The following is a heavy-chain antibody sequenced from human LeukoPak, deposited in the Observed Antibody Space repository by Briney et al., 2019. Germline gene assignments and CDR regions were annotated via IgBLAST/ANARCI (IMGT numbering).Heavy chain of an antibody. CDR2: IKQDGSEK. D-gene: IGHD3-9*01. CDR1: GFTFSSYW. CDR3: ARDWAYDILTGPNWFDP. V-gene: IGHV3-7*01. J-gene: IGHJ5*02. Sequence: GGSLRLSCAASGFTFSSYWMSWVRQAPGKGLEWVANIKQDGSEKYYVDSVKGRFTISRDNAKNSLYLQMNSLRAEDTAVYYCARDWAYDILTGPNWFDPCGQGTLVTVSS.